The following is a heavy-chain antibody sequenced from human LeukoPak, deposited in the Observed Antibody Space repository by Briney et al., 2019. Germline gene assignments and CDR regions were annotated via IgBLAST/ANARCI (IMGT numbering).Heavy chain of an antibody. CDR2: IYYSGST. V-gene: IGHV4-30-4*08. CDR1: GGSITTIPYN. Sequence: SETLSLTCTVSGGSITTIPYNWGWIRQPPGKGLEWIGYIYYSGSTYYNPSLKSRVTISVDTSKNQFSLKLSSVTAADTAVYYCARVRLLWFGEPGTVDYWGQGTLVTVSS. CDR3: ARVRLLWFGEPGTVDY. J-gene: IGHJ4*02. D-gene: IGHD3-10*01.